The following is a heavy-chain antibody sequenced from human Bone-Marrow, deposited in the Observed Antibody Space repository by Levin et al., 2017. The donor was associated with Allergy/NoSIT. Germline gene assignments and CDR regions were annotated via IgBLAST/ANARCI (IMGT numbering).Heavy chain of an antibody. CDR3: ARGWFGELLSH. Sequence: GGSLRLSCAASGFTVSSNYMSWVRQAPGKGPEWVSVIYSGGSTYYADSVKGRFTISRENSKNTPYLQMNSLRAEDTAVYYCARGWFGELLSHWGQGTLVTVSS. J-gene: IGHJ4*02. V-gene: IGHV3-53*03. D-gene: IGHD3-10*01. CDR2: IYSGGST. CDR1: GFTVSSNY.